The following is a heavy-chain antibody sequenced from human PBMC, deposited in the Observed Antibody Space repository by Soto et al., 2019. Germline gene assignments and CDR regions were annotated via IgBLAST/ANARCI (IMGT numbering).Heavy chain of an antibody. J-gene: IGHJ5*01. Sequence: GGSLRLSCAASGFSFSTYNMDWVRQAPGKGPEWIAYISTTSFTIYYADSGKGRFTISRDNDRNSLYLEMNSLRDEDTAVYYCARDRCYDGTCYSASDSWGQGTLVTVS. D-gene: IGHD2-15*01. CDR1: GFSFSTYN. CDR2: ISTTSFTI. CDR3: ARDRCYDGTCYSASDS. V-gene: IGHV3-48*02.